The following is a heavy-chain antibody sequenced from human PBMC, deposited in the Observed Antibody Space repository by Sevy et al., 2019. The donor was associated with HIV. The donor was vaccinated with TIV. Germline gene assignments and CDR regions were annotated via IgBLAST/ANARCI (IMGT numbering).Heavy chain of an antibody. Sequence: GGSLRLSCAASWFSVSNSYMSWVRQAPGKGLQWVSVIYSGNSTYYTDSVKGRFTISRDNSKNTLYLQMNSLRAEDTAVYYCARLSVYYYDSSGYYTTGHAFDIWGQWTMVTVSS. D-gene: IGHD3-22*01. CDR3: ARLSVYYYDSSGYYTTGHAFDI. J-gene: IGHJ3*02. V-gene: IGHV3-53*01. CDR1: WFSVSNSY. CDR2: IYSGNST.